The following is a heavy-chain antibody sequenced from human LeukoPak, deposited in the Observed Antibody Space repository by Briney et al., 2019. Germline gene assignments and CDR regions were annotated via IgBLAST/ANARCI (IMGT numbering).Heavy chain of an antibody. J-gene: IGHJ4*02. Sequence: GGSLRLSCAASGFTFSSSWMTWVRQAPGKGLEWVGRIKSKVNGETTDYGEPVQGRFTISRDDSKNMLYLQMNSLTSEDTAMYYCTKDLPFTRGGVIVDWGQGTLVTVSS. CDR1: GFTFSSSW. V-gene: IGHV3-15*01. CDR3: TKDLPFTRGGVIVD. CDR2: IKSKVNGETT. D-gene: IGHD3-16*01.